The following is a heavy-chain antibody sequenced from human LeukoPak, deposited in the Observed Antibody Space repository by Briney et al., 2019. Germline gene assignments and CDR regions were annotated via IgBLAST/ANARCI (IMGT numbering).Heavy chain of an antibody. Sequence: PGGSLGLSCAASGFTFSSYAMHWVRQAPGKGLEWVAVISYDGSNKYYEDSVKGRFTISRDSSKNTLYLQMNSLRAVDTAVYYCAKASGVPWADYAFDIWGQGTMVTVSS. CDR1: GFTFSSYA. CDR2: ISYDGSNK. D-gene: IGHD3-10*01. V-gene: IGHV3-30*04. J-gene: IGHJ3*02. CDR3: AKASGVPWADYAFDI.